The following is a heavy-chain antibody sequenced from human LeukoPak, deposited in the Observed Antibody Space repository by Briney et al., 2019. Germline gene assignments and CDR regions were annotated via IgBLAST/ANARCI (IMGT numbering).Heavy chain of an antibody. CDR1: GGSLSRSRHY. CDR3: VRRVAGSGYRDS. D-gene: IGHD3-22*01. CDR2: ILYSGST. V-gene: IGHV4-39*01. Sequence: SETLSLTCTVSGGSLSRSRHYWGWIRQPPGKGLEWIGNILYSGSTNYNPSLKSRVTISVDTSKNQFSLKLSSVTAADTADYYCVRRVAGSGYRDSWGQGTLVTVSS. J-gene: IGHJ4*02.